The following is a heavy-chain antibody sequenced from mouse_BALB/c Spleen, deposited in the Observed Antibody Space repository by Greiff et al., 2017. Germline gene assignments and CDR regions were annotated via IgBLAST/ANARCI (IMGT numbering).Heavy chain of an antibody. V-gene: IGHV1S81*02. CDR3: TRGMDGGFDY. CDR2: INPSNGGT. J-gene: IGHJ2*01. CDR1: GYTFTSYY. D-gene: IGHD1-2*01. Sequence: QVQLQQPGAELVKPGASVKLSCKASGYTFTSYYMYWVKQRPGQGLEWIGGINPSNGGTNFNEKFKSKATLTEDKSSNTAYMQLSSLTSEDSAVYYCTRGMDGGFDYWGQGTTLTVSS.